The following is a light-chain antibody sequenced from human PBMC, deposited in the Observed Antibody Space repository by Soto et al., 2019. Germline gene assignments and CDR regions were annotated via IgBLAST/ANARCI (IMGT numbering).Light chain of an antibody. CDR1: QSLLHSNGYSY. Sequence: DIVMTQSPLSLPVTPGESVSISCRSSQSLLHSNGYSYLEWYLQKPGQSPQLLIYLGSNRASGVPDRFSGSGSGIDFTLKISRVEAGDVGVYYCMQALQTPITFGGGTKVEVK. CDR2: LGS. J-gene: IGKJ4*01. V-gene: IGKV2-28*01. CDR3: MQALQTPIT.